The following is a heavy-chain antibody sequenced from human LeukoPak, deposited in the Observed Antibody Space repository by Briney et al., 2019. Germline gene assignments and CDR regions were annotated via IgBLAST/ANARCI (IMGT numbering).Heavy chain of an antibody. V-gene: IGHV1-69*05. CDR1: GGTFSSYA. CDR2: IIPIFGTA. CDR3: ARVMRYDYYYMDV. Sequence: ASVTVSCKASGGTFSSYAISWVRQAPGQGLEWMGGIIPIFGTANYAQKFQGRVTITTDESTSTAYMELSSLRSEDTAVYYCARVMRYDYYYMDVWGKGTTVTVSS. J-gene: IGHJ6*03.